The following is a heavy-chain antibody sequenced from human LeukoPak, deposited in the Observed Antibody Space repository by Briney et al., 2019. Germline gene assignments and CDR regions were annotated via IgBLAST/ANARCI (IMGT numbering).Heavy chain of an antibody. D-gene: IGHD3-3*01. CDR1: GYSFTSYW. Sequence: GESLKISCKGSGYSFTSYWIGWVRQMPGKGLEWMGIIYPGDSDTRYSPSFQGQVTISADKSISTAYLQWSSLKASHTAMYYCARVHGITIFGVVIRPFDYWGQGTLVTVSS. V-gene: IGHV5-51*01. CDR3: ARVHGITIFGVVIRPFDY. CDR2: IYPGDSDT. J-gene: IGHJ4*02.